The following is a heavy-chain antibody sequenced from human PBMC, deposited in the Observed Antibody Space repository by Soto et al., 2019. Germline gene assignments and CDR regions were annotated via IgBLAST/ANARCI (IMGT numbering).Heavy chain of an antibody. Sequence: QVQLQESGPGLMKPSETLSLTCAVSGGSSSSYYWSWIRQTAGKGLEWIGRIYPSGNTNYNPSLKSRVTMSIDTSKNQLSLKLRSVTAAYTAVYFGAGDEGYYFSGVDVWGQGTAVTVSS. CDR1: GGSSSSYY. CDR3: AGDEGYYFSGVDV. CDR2: IYPSGNT. V-gene: IGHV4-4*07. J-gene: IGHJ6*02.